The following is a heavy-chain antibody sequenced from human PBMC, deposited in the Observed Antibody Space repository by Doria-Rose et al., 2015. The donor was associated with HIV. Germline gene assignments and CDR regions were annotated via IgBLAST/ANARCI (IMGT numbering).Heavy chain of an antibody. CDR1: GFSFESYA. CDR2: ISLDRGAK. CDR3: AKAPIIGPKYYFYMDV. Sequence: VQLVQSGGGLVQPGRSLRLSCVGSGFSFESYAMHWVRLAPGKGLEWVAGISLDRGAKGNADSVDGRFTISRDNAKKSVYLEMRSLRPEDTAFYYCAKAPIIGPKYYFYMDVWGKGTSVTVSS. D-gene: IGHD3-3*01. V-gene: IGHV3-9*01. J-gene: IGHJ6*03.